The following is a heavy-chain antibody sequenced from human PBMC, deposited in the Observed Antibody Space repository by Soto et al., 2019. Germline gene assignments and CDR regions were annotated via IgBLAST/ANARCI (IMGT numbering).Heavy chain of an antibody. J-gene: IGHJ6*02. CDR3: ARDREYGMDV. D-gene: IGHD1-26*01. V-gene: IGHV3-33*01. CDR2: IWFDGSNE. CDR1: GFAFSSYG. Sequence: QVQLVESGGDVVQPGRSLRLSCAASGFAFSSYGMHWVRQAPGKGLEWVAVIWFDGSNENYADSVKGRFTISRDNSKNTLYLQMNSLRGEDTAVYYCARDREYGMDVWGQGTTDTVSS.